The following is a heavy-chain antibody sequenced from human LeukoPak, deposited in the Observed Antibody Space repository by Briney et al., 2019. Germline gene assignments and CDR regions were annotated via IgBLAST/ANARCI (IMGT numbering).Heavy chain of an antibody. J-gene: IGHJ4*02. CDR1: GGSFSGYY. D-gene: IGHD3-22*01. CDR3: ARHATRYYDSSGYYSSSYYFDY. Sequence: SETLSLTCAVYGGSFSGYYWSWIRQPPGKGLEWIGEINHSGITNYNPSLKSRVTISVDTSKNQFSLKLSSVTAADTAVYYCARHATRYYDSSGYYSSSYYFDYWGQGTLVTVSS. CDR2: INHSGIT. V-gene: IGHV4-34*01.